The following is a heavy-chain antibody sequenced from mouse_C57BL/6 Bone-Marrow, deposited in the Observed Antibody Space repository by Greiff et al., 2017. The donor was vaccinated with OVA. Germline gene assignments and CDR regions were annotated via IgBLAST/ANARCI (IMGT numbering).Heavy chain of an antibody. CDR1: GYTFTDYY. Sequence: EVQLQQSGPELVKPGASVKISCKASGYTFTDYYMDWVKQSHGQRLEWIGDINPNNGGTIYNQKFKGKATLTVDKSSSTAYMELRSLTSEDTAVYYGARRMTSGGYYFDYWGKGTTLTVSS. J-gene: IGHJ2*01. CDR2: INPNNGGT. V-gene: IGHV1-18*01. D-gene: IGHD1-3*01. CDR3: ARRMTSGGYYFDY.